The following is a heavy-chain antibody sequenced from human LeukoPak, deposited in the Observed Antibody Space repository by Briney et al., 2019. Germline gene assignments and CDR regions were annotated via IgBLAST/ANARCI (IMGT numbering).Heavy chain of an antibody. V-gene: IGHV3-21*01. Sequence: GGSLRLPCAASGFTFSSYSMSWVRQAPGKGLEWVSSISDDSNYIYYADSVEGRFTISRDNAKNSLYLQMNSLRAEDTAVYYCANHLACGSTSCPPFDYWGQGTLVTVSS. CDR2: ISDDSNYI. CDR1: GFTFSSYS. D-gene: IGHD2-2*01. J-gene: IGHJ4*02. CDR3: ANHLACGSTSCPPFDY.